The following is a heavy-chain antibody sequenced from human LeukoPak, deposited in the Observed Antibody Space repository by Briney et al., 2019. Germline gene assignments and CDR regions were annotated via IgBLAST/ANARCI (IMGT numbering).Heavy chain of an antibody. D-gene: IGHD6-19*01. CDR1: GGTFSTYS. J-gene: IGHJ6*02. Sequence: SVKVSCKASGGTFSTYSTSWVRQAPGHGLEWMGGVIPVFGTSVYAQKFQDRVTMTTDTSTSTAYMELRSLRSDDTAVYYCAKVYSSVYYYGMDVWGQGTTVTVSS. V-gene: IGHV1-69*05. CDR2: VIPVFGTS. CDR3: AKVYSSVYYYGMDV.